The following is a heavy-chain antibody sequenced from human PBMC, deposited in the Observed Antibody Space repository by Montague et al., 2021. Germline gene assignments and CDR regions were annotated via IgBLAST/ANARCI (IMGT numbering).Heavy chain of an antibody. Sequence: TLSLTCTVSGGSISSGGYYWSWIRQHPGKGLEWIGYIYYSGSTYYNPSLKSRVTMSIDTSENHFSLKLNSVTAADTAVYYCARAFWQPPPPFYYYMDVGGKGTTVSVSS. D-gene: IGHD3-3*01. J-gene: IGHJ6*03. CDR3: ARAFWQPPPPFYYYMDV. CDR1: GGSISSGGYY. CDR2: IYYSGST. V-gene: IGHV4-31*03.